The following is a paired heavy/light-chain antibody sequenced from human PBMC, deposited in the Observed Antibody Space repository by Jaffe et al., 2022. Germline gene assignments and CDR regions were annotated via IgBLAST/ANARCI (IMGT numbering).Light chain of an antibody. Sequence: SYELTQPPSVSVSPGQTARITCSGDALPKKYAYWYQQKSGQAPVLVIYEDSKRPSGIPERFSGSSSGTMATLTISGAQVEDEADYYCYSTDSSGNHRGVFGGGTKLTVL. CDR1: ALPKKY. CDR2: EDS. V-gene: IGLV3-10*01. J-gene: IGLJ2*01. CDR3: YSTDSSGNHRGV.
Heavy chain of an antibody. Sequence: EVQLVESGGGLVKPGGSLRLSCAASGFTFSNAWMSWVRQAPGKGLEWVGRIKSKTDGGTTDYAAPVKGRFTISRDDSKNTLYLQMNSLKTEDTAVYYCTTSGNYDFLLLVPEYYYYMDVWGKGTTVTVSS. D-gene: IGHD3-3*01. J-gene: IGHJ6*03. CDR2: IKSKTDGGTT. CDR3: TTSGNYDFLLLVPEYYYYMDV. V-gene: IGHV3-15*01. CDR1: GFTFSNAW.